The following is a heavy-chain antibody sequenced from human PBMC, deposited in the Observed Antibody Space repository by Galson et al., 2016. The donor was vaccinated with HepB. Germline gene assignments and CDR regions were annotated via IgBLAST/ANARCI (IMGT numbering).Heavy chain of an antibody. V-gene: IGHV4-61*01. CDR2: IFYSGTT. Sequence: SETLSLTCSVSGGSIRSATYYWSWIRQHPGKGLEWIAYIFYSGTTYYNPSLKSRVTISLDTSETQISLKLTSVTAADTAMYYCASAGLVGVPQALAIWGQGTLVLVSS. J-gene: IGHJ3*02. D-gene: IGHD1-26*01. CDR3: ASAGLVGVPQALAI. CDR1: GGSIRSATYY.